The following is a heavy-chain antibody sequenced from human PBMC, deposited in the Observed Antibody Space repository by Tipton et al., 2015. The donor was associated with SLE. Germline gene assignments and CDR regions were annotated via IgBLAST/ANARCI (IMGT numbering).Heavy chain of an antibody. CDR1: GGSFSGYY. CDR2: INHSGRT. D-gene: IGHD3-16*01. Sequence: TLSLTCAVYGGSFSGYYWSWIRQPPGKGLEWIGEINHSGRTNYNPSLKSRVTISVDTSKNQFSLKLSSVTAADTAVYYCAREGVALDIWGQGTLVTVSS. V-gene: IGHV4-34*01. CDR3: AREGVALDI. J-gene: IGHJ3*02.